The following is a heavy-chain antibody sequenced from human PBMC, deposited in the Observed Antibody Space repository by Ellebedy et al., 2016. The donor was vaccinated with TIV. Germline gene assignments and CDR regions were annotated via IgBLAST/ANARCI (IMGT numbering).Heavy chain of an antibody. V-gene: IGHV3-21*01. CDR2: ISSSSRYI. CDR3: ASYDGSFRY. Sequence: GGSLRLXXAASGFNFTTYTMTWVRQAPGKGLEWVSSISSSSRYIFYADSVKGRFTVSRDDAKNSLYLQMNGLRAEDTAMYYCASYDGSFRYWGRGTRVTVSS. J-gene: IGHJ4*02. CDR1: GFNFTTYT. D-gene: IGHD1-26*01.